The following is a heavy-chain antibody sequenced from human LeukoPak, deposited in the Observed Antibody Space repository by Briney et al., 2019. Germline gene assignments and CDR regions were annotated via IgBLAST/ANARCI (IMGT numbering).Heavy chain of an antibody. CDR3: ATPVVVITTLDY. CDR1: GFTFSSYG. V-gene: IGHV3-30*03. Sequence: GRSLRLSCAASGFTFSSYGMHWVRQAPGKGLEWVAVISYDGSNKYYADSVKGRFTISRDNSKNTLYLQMNGLRAEDTAVYYCATPVVVITTLDYWGQGTLVTASS. D-gene: IGHD3-22*01. CDR2: ISYDGSNK. J-gene: IGHJ4*02.